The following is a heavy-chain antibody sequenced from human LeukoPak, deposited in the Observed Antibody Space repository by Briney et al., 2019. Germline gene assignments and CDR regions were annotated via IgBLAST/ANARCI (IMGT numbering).Heavy chain of an antibody. CDR1: GGSVTSTNW. V-gene: IGHV4-4*02. D-gene: IGHD6-25*01. Sequence: PSETLSLTCDVSGGSVTSTNWWTWFRQPPGKGLEWIGEAHLDGRTNYNPSLKSRLVMSADLPENHISLKLTSVTAADTAVYYCAREGGFYRPLDYSGQGTLVTVSS. J-gene: IGHJ4*02. CDR2: AHLDGRT. CDR3: AREGGFYRPLDY.